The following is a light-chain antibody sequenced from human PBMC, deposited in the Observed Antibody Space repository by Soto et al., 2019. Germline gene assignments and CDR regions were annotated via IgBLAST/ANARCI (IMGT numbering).Light chain of an antibody. V-gene: IGKV3-11*01. Sequence: EIVLTQSPDTLSLSPGEGASLSCRASQSVHTFLAWYQQKPRQAPRLLIYGASTRATGVPASFSGSGSGTDFTLTISSLEPEDFAVYYCHQRSNWPPDTFGQGTRLEIK. CDR3: HQRSNWPPDT. CDR2: GAS. J-gene: IGKJ5*01. CDR1: QSVHTF.